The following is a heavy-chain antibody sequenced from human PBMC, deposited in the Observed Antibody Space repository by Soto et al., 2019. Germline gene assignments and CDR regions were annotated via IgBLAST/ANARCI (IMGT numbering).Heavy chain of an antibody. J-gene: IGHJ6*02. CDR2: ISWDGGST. CDR1: GFTFDDYA. V-gene: IGHV3-43D*03. Sequence: GGSLRLSCAASGFTFDDYAMHWVRQAPGKGLEWVSLISWDGGSTYYADSVKGRFTISRDNSKNSLYLQMNSLRAEDTALYYCAKSDYYYDSSGYYGGIGMAVGGQGSTVPVSS. D-gene: IGHD3-22*01. CDR3: AKSDYYYDSSGYYGGIGMAV.